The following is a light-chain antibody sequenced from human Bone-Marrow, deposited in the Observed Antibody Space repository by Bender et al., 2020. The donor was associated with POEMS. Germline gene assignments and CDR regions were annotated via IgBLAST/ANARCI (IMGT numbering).Light chain of an antibody. Sequence: QSALIQPASVSGSPGQSITISCTGTTSGFGIYDLVSWYQQYPGKVPKLILYETSKRPSGVSNRFSGSRSGNTASLTISGLQAEDEADYYCCSYAGSYTYVFGTGTKVTVL. CDR2: ETS. CDR3: CSYAGSYTYV. CDR1: TSGFGIYDL. J-gene: IGLJ1*01. V-gene: IGLV2-23*01.